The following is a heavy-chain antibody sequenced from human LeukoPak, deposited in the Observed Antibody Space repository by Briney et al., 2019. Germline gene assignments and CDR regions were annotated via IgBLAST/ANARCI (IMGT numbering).Heavy chain of an antibody. V-gene: IGHV3-30*02. D-gene: IGHD3-3*01. CDR3: VRGPARGYYEVTGYDFDS. J-gene: IGHJ4*02. CDR2: IHHDGFTS. Sequence: GGSLRLSCTPSGFTFRNYGMLWLRRAPPKGPDWLTFIHHDGFTSFYAASVQGRFTLFRDHSKDTLSLQMHTLERADTAIYFCVRGPARGYYEVTGYDFDSWGQGTLVTVSS. CDR1: GFTFRNYG.